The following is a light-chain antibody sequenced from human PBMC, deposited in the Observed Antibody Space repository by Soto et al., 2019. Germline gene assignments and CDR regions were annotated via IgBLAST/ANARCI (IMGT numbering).Light chain of an antibody. Sequence: IDLPHSPSSLSPSVGDRFTITCRASQSISSYLNWYQQTGGTAPKLLIHGASSLQSGVPLRFSATGSGTDFSLTISSLQHEDFATYFCQQSYSPPRTFGQGTKVDIK. J-gene: IGKJ1*01. CDR2: GAS. CDR1: QSISSY. CDR3: QQSYSPPRT. V-gene: IGKV1-39*01.